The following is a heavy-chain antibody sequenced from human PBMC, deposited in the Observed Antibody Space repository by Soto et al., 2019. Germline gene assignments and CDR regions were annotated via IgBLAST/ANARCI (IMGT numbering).Heavy chain of an antibody. CDR2: IYHSGTT. J-gene: IGHJ5*01. D-gene: IGHD6-25*01. CDR1: GGSISSGGYY. CDR3: AKGGGNRRHARFDC. Sequence: PSETLSLTCTVSGGSISSGGYYWSWIRQHPGKGLEWIGYIYHSGTTYYKPSLKSRVTISVDTSKNQFSLKLTSVTAADTAVYYCAKGGGNRRHARFDCWGQGTLVTVSS. V-gene: IGHV4-31*03.